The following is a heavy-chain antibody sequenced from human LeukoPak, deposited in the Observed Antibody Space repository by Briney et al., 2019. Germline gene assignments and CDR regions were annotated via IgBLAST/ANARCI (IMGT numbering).Heavy chain of an antibody. CDR2: INHSGST. CDR3: ARRTQTTYYSGSGIAY. V-gene: IGHV4-34*01. D-gene: IGHD3-10*01. CDR1: GFTFSSYS. Sequence: GSLRLSCAASGFTFSSYSMNWVRQAPGKGLEWIGEINHSGSTNYNPSLKSRVTISVDTSKSQVSLKLGSVTAADTAVYYCARRTQTTYYSGSGIAYWGQGTLVTVSS. J-gene: IGHJ4*02.